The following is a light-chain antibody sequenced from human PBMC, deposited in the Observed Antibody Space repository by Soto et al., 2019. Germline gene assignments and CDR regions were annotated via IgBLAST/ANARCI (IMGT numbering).Light chain of an antibody. CDR2: LGS. CDR1: QSLLHSNGYSY. J-gene: IGKJ1*01. V-gene: IGKV2-28*01. CDR3: MHTLQTPWT. Sequence: DIVMTQSPLSLPVTPGEPASISCRSSQSLLHSNGYSYLDWYLQKPGQSPQLLIYLGSNRASGVPDRFSGSGSGTDFTLQISRVEAEDVGVYYCMHTLQTPWTFGQGTKVDI.